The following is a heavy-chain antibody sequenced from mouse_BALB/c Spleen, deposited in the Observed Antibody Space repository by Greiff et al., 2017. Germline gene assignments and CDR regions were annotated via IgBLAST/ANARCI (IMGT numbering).Heavy chain of an antibody. J-gene: IGHJ2*01. Sequence: EVQLVESGGDLVKPGGSLKLSCAASGFTFSSYGMSWVRQTPDKRLEWVATISSGGSYTYYPDSVKGRFTISRDNAKNTLYLQMSSLKSEDTAMYYCARQDYRYDIDYWGQGTTLTVSS. CDR1: GFTFSSYG. V-gene: IGHV5-6*01. D-gene: IGHD2-14*01. CDR2: ISSGGSYT. CDR3: ARQDYRYDIDY.